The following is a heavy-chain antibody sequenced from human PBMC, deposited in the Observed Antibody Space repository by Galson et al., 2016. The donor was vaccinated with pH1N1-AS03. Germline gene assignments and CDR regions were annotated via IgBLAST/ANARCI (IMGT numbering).Heavy chain of an antibody. CDR2: IIIGRGLPP. CDR1: RGSFGGAY. V-gene: IGHV4-34*12. J-gene: IGHJ4*02. CDR3: ARRPTGIDY. Sequence: ETLSLTCTVSRGSFGGAYWTWIRQPPGKGLEWIGEIIIGRGLPPTYTPSLKRRVTISIDTSRGELSLKLRSVTAADTGVYYCARRPTGIDYWGQGVQDTVSS. D-gene: IGHD3-10*01.